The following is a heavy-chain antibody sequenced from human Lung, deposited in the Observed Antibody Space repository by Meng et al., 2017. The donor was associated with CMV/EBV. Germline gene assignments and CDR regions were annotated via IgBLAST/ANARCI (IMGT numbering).Heavy chain of an antibody. CDR2: IKQDATEA. D-gene: IGHD2-2*01. CDR3: ARVLWDDSTCFNGLDF. J-gene: IGHJ4*02. CDR1: GFTFGHYW. V-gene: IGHV3-7*01. Sequence: SCVASGFTFGHYWMSWVRRSPARGLEWVANIKQDATEARYADSTKGRFTISRDNTRRAVSLEMNSLRVEDSAVYYCARVLWDDSTCFNGLDFWGQGTXGT.